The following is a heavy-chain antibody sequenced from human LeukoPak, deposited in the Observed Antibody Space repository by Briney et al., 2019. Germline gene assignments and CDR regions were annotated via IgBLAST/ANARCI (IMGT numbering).Heavy chain of an antibody. D-gene: IGHD3-3*01. CDR3: ARGGYDFWSGSLYYYYYMDV. CDR1: GYTFTSYG. CDR2: ISAYNGNT. J-gene: IGHJ6*03. Sequence: APVKVSCKASGYTFTSYGISWVRQAPGQGLEWMEWISAYNGNTNYAQKLQGRVTMTTDTSTSTAYMELRSLRSDDTAVYYCARGGYDFWSGSLYYYYYMDVWGKGTTVTVSS. V-gene: IGHV1-18*01.